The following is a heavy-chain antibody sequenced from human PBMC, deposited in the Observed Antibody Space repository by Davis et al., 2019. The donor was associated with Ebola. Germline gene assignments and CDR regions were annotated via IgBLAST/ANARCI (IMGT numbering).Heavy chain of an antibody. Sequence: PGGSLRLSCAASGFTFSSYSMNWVRQAPGKGLEWVSSISSSSSYIYYADSVKGRFTISRENAKNSLYLQMNSLRAEDTAVYYCARGAYSSSWYPFYYMDVWGKGTTVTVSS. CDR2: ISSSSSYI. V-gene: IGHV3-21*01. CDR3: ARGAYSSSWYPFYYMDV. CDR1: GFTFSSYS. D-gene: IGHD6-13*01. J-gene: IGHJ6*03.